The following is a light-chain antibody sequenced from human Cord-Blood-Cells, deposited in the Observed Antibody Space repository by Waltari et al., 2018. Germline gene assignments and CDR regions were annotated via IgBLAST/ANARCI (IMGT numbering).Light chain of an antibody. Sequence: QSALTQPASVSGSPGQSITISCTGTSSDVGRYNLVSWYQQHPGKAPKLMIYEVSKRPSGVSNRCSGSKSGNTASLTISGLQAEDEADYYCCSYAGSPRVVFGGGTKLTVL. CDR1: SSDVGRYNL. CDR3: CSYAGSPRVV. J-gene: IGLJ2*01. V-gene: IGLV2-23*02. CDR2: EVS.